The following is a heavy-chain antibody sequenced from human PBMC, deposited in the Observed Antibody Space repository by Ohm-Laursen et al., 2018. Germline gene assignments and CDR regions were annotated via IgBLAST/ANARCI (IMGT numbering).Heavy chain of an antibody. J-gene: IGHJ5*02. Sequence: ASVKVSCKASGYTFTSYDINWVRQATGQGLEWMGWMNPNSGNTGYAQKFQGRVTMTRNTSISTAYMELGSLRSEDTAVYYCARVVTYYDFWSGQYNWFDPCGQGTLVTVPS. D-gene: IGHD3-3*01. CDR2: MNPNSGNT. CDR3: ARVVTYYDFWSGQYNWFDP. V-gene: IGHV1-8*01. CDR1: GYTFTSYD.